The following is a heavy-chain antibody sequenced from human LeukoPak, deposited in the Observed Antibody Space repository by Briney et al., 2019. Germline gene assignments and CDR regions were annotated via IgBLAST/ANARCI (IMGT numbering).Heavy chain of an antibody. CDR1: GFTFSSYW. CDR2: IKQDGSEK. J-gene: IGHJ6*02. Sequence: GGSLRLSCAASGFTFSSYWMSWVRQAPGKGLEWVAHIKQDGSEKYYVDSVKGRFTISRDNAKNSLYLQMNSLRAEDTAVYYCARVYSPAAAGPEYYYYYGMDVWGQGTTVTVSS. CDR3: ARVYSPAAAGPEYYYYYGMDV. V-gene: IGHV3-7*01. D-gene: IGHD6-13*01.